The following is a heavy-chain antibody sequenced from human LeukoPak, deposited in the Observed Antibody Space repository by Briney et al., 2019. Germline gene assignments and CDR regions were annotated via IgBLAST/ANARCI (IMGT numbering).Heavy chain of an antibody. Sequence: PGGSLRLSCAASGFTFSSYAMSWVRQAPGKGLEWVSSISSSGGITYYADSVKGRFTISRDNSKNTLYLQMNSLRAGDTAVYYCAKAIQGVFFPTDFWGQGTLITVSS. D-gene: IGHD3-10*01. CDR1: GFTFSSYA. CDR2: ISSSGGIT. CDR3: AKAIQGVFFPTDF. J-gene: IGHJ4*02. V-gene: IGHV3-23*01.